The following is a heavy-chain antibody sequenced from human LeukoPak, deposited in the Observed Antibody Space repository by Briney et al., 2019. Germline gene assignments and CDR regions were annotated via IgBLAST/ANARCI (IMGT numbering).Heavy chain of an antibody. CDR3: ARDVRYFDWAYYYYYMDV. V-gene: IGHV4-4*07. J-gene: IGHJ6*03. CDR2: IYTSGST. D-gene: IGHD3-9*01. CDR1: GGSISSYY. Sequence: PSETLSLTRTVSGGSISSYYWSWIRQPAGKGLEWIGRIYTSGSTNYNPSLKSRVTMSVDTSKNQFSLKLSSVTAADTAVYYCARDVRYFDWAYYYYYMDVWGKGTTVTISS.